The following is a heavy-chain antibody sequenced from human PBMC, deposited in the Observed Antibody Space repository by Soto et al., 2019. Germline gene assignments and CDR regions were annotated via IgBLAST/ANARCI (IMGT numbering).Heavy chain of an antibody. D-gene: IGHD2-15*01. J-gene: IGHJ5*02. CDR3: ASLCSGGSCYSPRGWFDP. CDR1: GFTFSSYS. V-gene: IGHV3-21*01. Sequence: GGSLRPSVAASGFTFSSYSMNWVRQAPGKGLDWVSSIISSGSYIYYPDSGKGRFTISRDNAKNSLYLQMNSLRAEDTAVYYCASLCSGGSCYSPRGWFDPWGQGTLVTVSS. CDR2: IISSGSYI.